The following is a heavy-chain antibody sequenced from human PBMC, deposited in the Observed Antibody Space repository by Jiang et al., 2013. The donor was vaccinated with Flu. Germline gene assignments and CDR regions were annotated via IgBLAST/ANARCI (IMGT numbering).Heavy chain of an antibody. CDR1: GASIGSYY. CDR3: ARDYDFWTTGGGLDV. D-gene: IGHD3-3*01. CDR2: VYYSGST. Sequence: GPGLVKPAETLSLTCTVSGASIGSYYWSWIRQPPGKGLEWIGHVYYSGSTKYNPSLKSPVTISVDTSKNQFSLKLSSVTAADTAVYYCARDYDFWTTGGGLDVWGQGATVTVSS. V-gene: IGHV4-59*01. J-gene: IGHJ6*02.